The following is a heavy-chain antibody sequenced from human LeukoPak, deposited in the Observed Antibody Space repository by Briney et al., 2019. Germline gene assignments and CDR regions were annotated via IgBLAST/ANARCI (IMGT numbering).Heavy chain of an antibody. V-gene: IGHV1-8*02. CDR3: ARGQLFFGQSGGP. Sequence: GASVKVSCKASGYTFANYDINWVRQATGQGLEWMGWMNPNSGATDYAQKFQGRLTITTDTSISTAYMELHTLRSDDTAVYYCARGQLFFGQSGGPWGQGTLVTVSS. CDR2: MNPNSGAT. D-gene: IGHD3-10*01. J-gene: IGHJ5*02. CDR1: GYTFANYD.